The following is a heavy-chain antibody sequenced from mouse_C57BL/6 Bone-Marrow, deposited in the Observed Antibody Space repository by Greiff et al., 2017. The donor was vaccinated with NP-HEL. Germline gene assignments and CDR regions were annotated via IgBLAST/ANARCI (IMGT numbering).Heavy chain of an antibody. Sequence: QVHVKQPGAELVMPGASVKLSCKASGYTFTSYWMHWVKQRPGQGLEWIGEIDPSDSYTNYNQKFKGKSTLTVDKSSSTAYMQLSSLTSEDSAVYYCAREACITTVVAYYFDYWGQGTTLTVSS. CDR1: GYTFTSYW. J-gene: IGHJ2*01. CDR3: AREACITTVVAYYFDY. V-gene: IGHV1-69*01. D-gene: IGHD1-1*01. CDR2: IDPSDSYT.